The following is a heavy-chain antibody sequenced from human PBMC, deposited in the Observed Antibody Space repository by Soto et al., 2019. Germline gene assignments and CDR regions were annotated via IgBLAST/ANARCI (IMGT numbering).Heavy chain of an antibody. J-gene: IGHJ5*02. CDR1: GYTFINYD. CDR3: AREAYGSSSGSCGNWFDP. Sequence: QVQLVQSGAEVKKPGASMKVSCKASGYTFINYDINWVRQASGQGLEWMGWMNPKSGDTGYAQKFQGRVTMTTNTTVTTAYLDLSSLTSEDTAVYFCAREAYGSSSGSCGNWFDPWGQGTLVTVSS. D-gene: IGHD6-6*01. CDR2: MNPKSGDT. V-gene: IGHV1-8*01.